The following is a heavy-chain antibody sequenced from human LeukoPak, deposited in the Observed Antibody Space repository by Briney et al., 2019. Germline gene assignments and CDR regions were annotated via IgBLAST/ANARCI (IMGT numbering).Heavy chain of an antibody. J-gene: IGHJ3*02. CDR2: IYPGDSDT. V-gene: IGHV5-51*01. CDR3: ARSYYYDSSGYAFDI. Sequence: GESLKISCKGSGYSFSIYWIGWVRQMPGKGLEWMGIIYPGDSDTRYSPSFQGQVTISADKSISTAYLQWSSLRASDTAMYYCARSYYYDSSGYAFDIWGQGTMVTVSS. CDR1: GYSFSIYW. D-gene: IGHD3-22*01.